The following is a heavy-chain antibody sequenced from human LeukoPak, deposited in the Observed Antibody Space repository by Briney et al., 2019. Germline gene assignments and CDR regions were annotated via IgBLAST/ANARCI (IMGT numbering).Heavy chain of an antibody. D-gene: IGHD5-12*01. V-gene: IGHV3-53*01. CDR2: IYSGGST. CDR3: ARAVAINDC. J-gene: IGHJ4*02. CDR1: GFTFSSYG. Sequence: GGSLRLSCAASGFTFSSYGMHWVRQAPGKGLEWVSVIYSGGSTYYADSVKGRFTISRDNSKNTLYLQMNSLRAEDTAVYYCARAVAINDCWGQGTLVTVSS.